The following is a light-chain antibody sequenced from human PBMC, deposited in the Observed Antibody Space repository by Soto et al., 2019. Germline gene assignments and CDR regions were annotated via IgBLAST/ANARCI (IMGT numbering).Light chain of an antibody. CDR1: QSLLYSDGKTY. V-gene: IGKV2D-29*01. CDR3: MQSIEVPWT. CDR2: EVS. Sequence: DIVLTQTPLSLSVTPGQPASISCKSSQSLLYSDGKTYLYWYLQRPGQPPQLLIYEVSNRFTGVPVRFSSSGSGTDSALKITRVEVEDVGVYYSMQSIEVPWTFGQGNNVRIQ. J-gene: IGKJ1*01.